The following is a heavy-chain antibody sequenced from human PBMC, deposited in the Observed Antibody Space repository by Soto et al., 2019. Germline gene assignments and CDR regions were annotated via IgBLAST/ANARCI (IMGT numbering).Heavy chain of an antibody. V-gene: IGHV1-3*01. CDR2: INAGNGNT. J-gene: IGHJ4*02. CDR3: ARECMVGYDILTGDGPLDY. CDR1: GYTFTSYA. Sequence: ASVKVSCKASGYTFTSYAMHWVRQAPGQRLEWMGWINAGNGNTKYSQKFQGRVTITRDTSASTAYMELSSLRSEDTAVYYCARECMVGYDILTGDGPLDYWGQGTLVTVSS. D-gene: IGHD3-9*01.